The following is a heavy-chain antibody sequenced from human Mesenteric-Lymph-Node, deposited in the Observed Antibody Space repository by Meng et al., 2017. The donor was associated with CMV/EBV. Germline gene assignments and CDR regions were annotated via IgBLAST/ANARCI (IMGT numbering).Heavy chain of an antibody. V-gene: IGHV3-53*01. CDR3: ARAVVGVTTPFDI. D-gene: IGHD1-26*01. Sequence: GESLKISCAASGFTVSSNYMSWVRQAPGKGLEWVSVIYSGGSTYYADSVKGRFTISRDNSKNTLYLQMNSLRAEDTAVYYCARAVVGVTTPFDIWGQGTMVTVSS. CDR1: GFTVSSNY. J-gene: IGHJ3*02. CDR2: IYSGGST.